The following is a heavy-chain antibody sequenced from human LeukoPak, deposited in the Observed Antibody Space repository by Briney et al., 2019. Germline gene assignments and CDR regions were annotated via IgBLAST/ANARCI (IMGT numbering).Heavy chain of an antibody. CDR3: ARENSGSYREFDY. Sequence: SETLSLTCTVSGGSISSYYWSWIRQPAGKGLEWIGRIYTSGSTNYNASLKSRVSMSVDTSKNQFSLKLSSVTAADTAVFYCARENSGSYREFDYWGQGTLVTVPS. D-gene: IGHD1-26*01. J-gene: IGHJ4*02. CDR1: GGSISSYY. CDR2: IYTSGST. V-gene: IGHV4-4*07.